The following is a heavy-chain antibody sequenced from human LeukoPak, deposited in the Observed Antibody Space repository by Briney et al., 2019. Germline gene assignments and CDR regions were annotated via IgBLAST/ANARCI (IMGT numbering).Heavy chain of an antibody. CDR2: IIPIFGTA. J-gene: IGHJ4*02. CDR3: ARSGYCSSTSCPWD. CDR1: GGTFSSYA. D-gene: IGHD2-2*01. V-gene: IGHV1-69*13. Sequence: ASVKVSCKASGGTFSSYAICWVRQAPGQGLEWMGGIIPIFGTANYAQKFQGRVTIIADEAPSTDYMELSSLRSEVKAVYYCARSGYCSSTSCPWDWGQGTLVTVSS.